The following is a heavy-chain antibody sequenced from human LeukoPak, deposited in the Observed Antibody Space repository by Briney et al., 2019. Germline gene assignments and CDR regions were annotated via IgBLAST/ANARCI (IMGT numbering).Heavy chain of an antibody. J-gene: IGHJ4*02. CDR3: ARVPEAVAGTD. CDR2: ISSSSSTI. CDR1: GFTFSSYS. Sequence: GGSLRLSCAASGFTFSSYSMNWVRQAPGKGLEWVSYISSSSSTIYYADSVKGRFTISRDNAKNSLYLQMNSPRAEDTAVYYCARVPEAVAGTDWGQGTLVTVSS. V-gene: IGHV3-48*04. D-gene: IGHD6-19*01.